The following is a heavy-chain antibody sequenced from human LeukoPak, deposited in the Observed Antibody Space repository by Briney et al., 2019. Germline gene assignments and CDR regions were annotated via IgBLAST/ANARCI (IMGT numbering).Heavy chain of an antibody. CDR1: GFTFSSYS. CDR3: ASHAAAGGSDYYYYMDV. V-gene: IGHV3-21*01. Sequence: GGSLRLSCAASGFTFSSYSMNWVRQAPGKGLEWVSSISSSSSYIYYADSVKGRFTISRDNAKNSLYLQMNSLRAEDTAVYYCASHAAAGGSDYYYYMDVWGKGTTVTISS. J-gene: IGHJ6*03. CDR2: ISSSSSYI. D-gene: IGHD6-13*01.